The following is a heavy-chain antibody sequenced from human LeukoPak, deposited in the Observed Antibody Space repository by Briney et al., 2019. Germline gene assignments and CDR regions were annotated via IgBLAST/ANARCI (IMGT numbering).Heavy chain of an antibody. Sequence: SETLSLTCTVSGGSISSGDYYWSWIRQPPGKGLEWIGYIYYSGSTYYNPSLKSRVTISVDTSKNQFSLKLSSVTAADTAVYYCARDGWFGELFWFDPWGQGTLVTVSS. CDR3: ARDGWFGELFWFDP. J-gene: IGHJ5*02. V-gene: IGHV4-30-4*01. CDR1: GGSISSGDYY. D-gene: IGHD3-10*01. CDR2: IYYSGST.